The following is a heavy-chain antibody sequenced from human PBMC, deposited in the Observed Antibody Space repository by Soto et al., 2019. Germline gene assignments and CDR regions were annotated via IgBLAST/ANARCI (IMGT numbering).Heavy chain of an antibody. CDR2: IYYSGST. Sequence: ETLSLTCTVSGGSISSYYWSWIRQPPGKGLEWIGYIYYSGSTNYNPSLKSRVTISVDTSKNQFSLKLSSVTTADTAVYYCASNVGHYYDSSGYPNWFDPWGQGTLVTVSS. J-gene: IGHJ5*02. CDR3: ASNVGHYYDSSGYPNWFDP. V-gene: IGHV4-59*01. D-gene: IGHD3-22*01. CDR1: GGSISSYY.